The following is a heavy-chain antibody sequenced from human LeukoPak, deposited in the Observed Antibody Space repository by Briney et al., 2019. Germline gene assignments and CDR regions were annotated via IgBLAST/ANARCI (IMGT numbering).Heavy chain of an antibody. D-gene: IGHD3-22*01. J-gene: IGHJ4*02. CDR1: GFTFSDYY. V-gene: IGHV3-11*01. CDR2: ISSSGSTI. CDR3: ARDPPYYYDRSGLP. Sequence: PGGSLRLSCAASGFTFSDYYMSWIRQAPGKGLEWVSYISSSGSTIYYADSVKGRFTISRDNAKNSLYLQMNSLRAEDTAVYYCARDPPYYYDRSGLPWGQGTLVTVSS.